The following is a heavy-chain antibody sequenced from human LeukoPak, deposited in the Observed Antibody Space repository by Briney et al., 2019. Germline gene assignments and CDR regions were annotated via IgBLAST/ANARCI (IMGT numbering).Heavy chain of an antibody. V-gene: IGHV4-59*01. CDR2: IYYSGST. D-gene: IGHD1-1*01. CDR3: ARDYNPTNF. CDR1: GDSISSYY. J-gene: IGHJ4*02. Sequence: SETLSLTCTVSGDSISSYYWSWIRQPTGKGLEWIGHIYYSGSTSYNPSLKSRVSISVDTSENQFSLKLSSVTAADTAVYYCARDYNPTNFWGQGTLVTLSS.